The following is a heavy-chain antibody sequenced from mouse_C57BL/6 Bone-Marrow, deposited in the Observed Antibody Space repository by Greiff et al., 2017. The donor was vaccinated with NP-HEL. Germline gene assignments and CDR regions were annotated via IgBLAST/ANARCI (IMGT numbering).Heavy chain of an antibody. D-gene: IGHD1-1*01. Sequence: QVQLKQPGAELVKPGASVKMSCKASGYTFTSYWITWVKQRPGQGLEWIGDIYPGSGSTNYNEKFKSKATLTVDTSSSTAYMQLSSLTSEDSAVYYCARFEATVVSYYFDYWGQGTTLTVSS. V-gene: IGHV1-55*01. CDR2: IYPGSGST. CDR3: ARFEATVVSYYFDY. J-gene: IGHJ2*01. CDR1: GYTFTSYW.